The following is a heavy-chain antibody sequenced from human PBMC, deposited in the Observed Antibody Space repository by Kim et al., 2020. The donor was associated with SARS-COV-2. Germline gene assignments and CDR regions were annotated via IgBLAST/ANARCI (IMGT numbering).Heavy chain of an antibody. J-gene: IGHJ4*02. Sequence: GGSLRLSCAASGFSFNTYGMHWVRQSPGKGLEWVAVISYDGSKKYYVDSVKGRFTISRDNSKNTLYFQMNSLRIEDTAVYYCAKSFSGSYFGYDYWGQGTLVTVS. CDR1: GFSFNTYG. D-gene: IGHD1-26*01. CDR2: ISYDGSKK. CDR3: AKSFSGSYFGYDY. V-gene: IGHV3-30*18.